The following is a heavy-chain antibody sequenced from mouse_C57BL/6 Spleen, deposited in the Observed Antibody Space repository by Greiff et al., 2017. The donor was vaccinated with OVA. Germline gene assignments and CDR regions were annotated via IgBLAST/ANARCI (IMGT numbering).Heavy chain of an antibody. J-gene: IGHJ4*01. CDR3: ARHGMDY. CDR1: GFPFSSYG. CDR2: ISSGGSYT. Sequence: EVQLKESGGDLVKPGGSLKLSCAASGFPFSSYGMSWVRPTPDQRLEWVATISSGGSYTYYPHSVKGRFTISRDNAKNTLYLQMSSLKSEDTAMYYCARHGMDYWGQGTSVTVSS. V-gene: IGHV5-6*01.